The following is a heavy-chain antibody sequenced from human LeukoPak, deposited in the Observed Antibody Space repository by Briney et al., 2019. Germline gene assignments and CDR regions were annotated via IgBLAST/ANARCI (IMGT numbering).Heavy chain of an antibody. CDR1: GFTFSSYV. J-gene: IGHJ4*02. Sequence: GGSLRLSCAASGFTFSSYVMSWVRQAPGKGLEWISTINPSGANTYYAASVRGRLTISRDNSKDSLHLQMNGLRADDTAIYYCAMNAVVVAATYYFDYWGQGTLVTVSS. CDR3: AMNAVVVAATYYFDY. CDR2: INPSGANT. D-gene: IGHD2-15*01. V-gene: IGHV3-23*01.